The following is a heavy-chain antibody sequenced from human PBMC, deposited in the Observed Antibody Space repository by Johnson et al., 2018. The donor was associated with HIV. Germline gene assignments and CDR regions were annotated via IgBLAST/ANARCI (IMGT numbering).Heavy chain of an antibody. Sequence: QVQLVESGGGVVQPGRSLRLSCAASGFTFSSYGMHWVRQAPGKGLEWVAVIWYDGSNKDYADSVKGRFTISRDNSKNTLSLQMNSLRAEDTAVYYCARERPAYSSSAAHALYIWGQGTMVTVSS. CDR1: GFTFSSYG. CDR3: ARERPAYSSSAAHALYI. J-gene: IGHJ3*02. CDR2: IWYDGSNK. D-gene: IGHD6-6*01. V-gene: IGHV3-33*01.